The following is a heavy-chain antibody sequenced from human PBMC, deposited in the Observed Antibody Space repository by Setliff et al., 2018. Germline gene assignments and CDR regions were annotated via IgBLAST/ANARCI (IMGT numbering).Heavy chain of an antibody. J-gene: IGHJ6*03. CDR3: AKDVGRGSGYYSHFYYMDV. D-gene: IGHD1-26*01. CDR1: GFHFSDHA. V-gene: IGHV3-30*18. Sequence: GGSLRLSCAASGFHFSDHAMHWVRQAPGKGLEWVAVISYGRGKEYYGDSVKGRFTISRDNFKNTLYLQMSSLRVEDTAVYYCAKDVGRGSGYYSHFYYMDVWGKGTTVTVSS. CDR2: ISYGRGKE.